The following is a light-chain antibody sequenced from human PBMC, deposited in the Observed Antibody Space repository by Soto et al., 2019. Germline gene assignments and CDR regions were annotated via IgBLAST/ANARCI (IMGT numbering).Light chain of an antibody. CDR1: QTISNW. V-gene: IGKV1-5*03. J-gene: IGKJ1*01. CDR2: KAS. Sequence: KSPIKLSDSAGVSITIAGRASQTISNWLAWYQQRPGKAPKLLIYKASSLESGVPSRFSGSGSGTEFTLTISSLQPDDFATYYCRQYNTLRAFGQGTKVDIK. CDR3: RQYNTLRA.